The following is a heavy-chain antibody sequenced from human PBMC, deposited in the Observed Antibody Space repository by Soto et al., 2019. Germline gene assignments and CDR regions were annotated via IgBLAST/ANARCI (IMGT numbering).Heavy chain of an antibody. CDR3: AKDGGREGYFGNWFDP. V-gene: IGHV1-69*15. Sequence: QVQLVQSGAEVKKPGSSVKVSCKASGGTFSNYSISWVRQSPGQGLEWLGRIIPIFGTTDYAQKFQGRVTITAAETTSTAYMELSSLRYDDTAVYYCAKDGGREGYFGNWFDPWGQGTLVTVSS. CDR2: IIPIFGTT. CDR1: GGTFSNYS. J-gene: IGHJ5*02. D-gene: IGHD2-15*01.